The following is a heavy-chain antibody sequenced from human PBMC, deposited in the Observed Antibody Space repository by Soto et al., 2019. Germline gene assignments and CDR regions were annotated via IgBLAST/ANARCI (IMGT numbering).Heavy chain of an antibody. J-gene: IGHJ4*02. CDR1: GYTLTELS. V-gene: IGHV1-24*01. CDR2: FDPEDGET. Sequence: ASVKVSCKVSGYTLTELSMHWVRQAPGKGLEWMGGFDPEDGETIYAQKFQGGVTMTEDTSTDTAYMELSSLRSEDTAVYYCATVRVSSGTLFYFDYWGQGTLVTVSS. CDR3: ATVRVSSGTLFYFDY. D-gene: IGHD3-22*01.